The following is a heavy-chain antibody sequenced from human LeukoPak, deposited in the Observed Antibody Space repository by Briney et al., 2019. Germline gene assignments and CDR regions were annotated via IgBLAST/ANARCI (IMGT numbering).Heavy chain of an antibody. CDR3: AKRYCSGGSCSFDY. Sequence: GGSLRLSCAASGFTFSSYAISWVRQAPGKGLEWVSAISGSGGSTCYADSVKGRFTISRDNSNTLYLHMNSLRADDTAVYYCAKRYCSGGSCSFDYWGQGTLVTVSS. D-gene: IGHD2-15*01. CDR1: GFTFSSYA. CDR2: ISGSGGST. V-gene: IGHV3-23*01. J-gene: IGHJ4*02.